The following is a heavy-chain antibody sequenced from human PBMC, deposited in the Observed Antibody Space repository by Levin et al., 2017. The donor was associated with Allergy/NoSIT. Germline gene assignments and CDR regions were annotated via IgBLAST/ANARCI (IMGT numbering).Heavy chain of an antibody. J-gene: IGHJ6*02. CDR2: IKSKTDGGTT. Sequence: GGSLRLSCAASGFTFSNAWMSWVRQAPGKGLEWVGRIKSKTDGGTTDYAAPVKGRFTISRDDSKNTLYLQMNSLKTEDTAVYYCTTPYDFFLDSGSYYYGMDGWGQGTTVTVSS. CDR1: GFTFSNAW. V-gene: IGHV3-15*01. D-gene: IGHD1-26*01. CDR3: TTPYDFFLDSGSYYYGMDG.